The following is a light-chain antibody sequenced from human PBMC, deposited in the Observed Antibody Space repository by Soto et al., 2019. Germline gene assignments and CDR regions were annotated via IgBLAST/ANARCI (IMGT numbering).Light chain of an antibody. J-gene: IGLJ3*02. Sequence: QSALTQPASVSGSPGQSITISCTGTSSDVGTRNFVSWYQQHPGKAPKLMIYQVTNRPSGVSNRFSGSKSGNTASLTISGLQAEDEADYYCSSYTSTATRVFGGGTKLTVL. CDR1: SSDVGTRNF. CDR2: QVT. CDR3: SSYTSTATRV. V-gene: IGLV2-14*01.